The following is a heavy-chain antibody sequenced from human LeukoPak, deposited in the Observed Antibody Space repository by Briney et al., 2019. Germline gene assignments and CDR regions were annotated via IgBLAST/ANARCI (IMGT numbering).Heavy chain of an antibody. CDR3: ARDNRGGIGFDY. CDR2: IYHSGST. J-gene: IGHJ4*02. Sequence: PSETLSLTCTVSGGSISSYYWSWIRQPPGKGLEWIGYIYHSGSTNYNPSLKSRVTISVDTSKNQFSLKLSSVTAADTAVYYCARDNRGGIGFDYWGQGTLVTVSS. D-gene: IGHD3-10*01. V-gene: IGHV4-59*01. CDR1: GGSISSYY.